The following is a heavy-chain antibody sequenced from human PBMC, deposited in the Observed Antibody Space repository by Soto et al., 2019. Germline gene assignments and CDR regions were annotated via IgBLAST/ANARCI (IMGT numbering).Heavy chain of an antibody. D-gene: IGHD4-17*01. Sequence: GGSLRLSCAASGFTFSSYGMHWVRQAPGKGLEWVAVIWYDGSNKYYADSVKGRFTISRDNSKNTLYLQMNSLRAEDTAVYYCAREYRTVTTHFDYWGQGTLVTVSS. CDR3: AREYRTVTTHFDY. CDR2: IWYDGSNK. J-gene: IGHJ4*02. V-gene: IGHV3-33*01. CDR1: GFTFSSYG.